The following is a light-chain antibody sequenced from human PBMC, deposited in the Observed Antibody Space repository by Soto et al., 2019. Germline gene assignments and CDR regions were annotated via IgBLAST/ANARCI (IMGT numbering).Light chain of an antibody. CDR3: QQYDSVPTT. CDR1: QSVSNSY. V-gene: IGKV3-20*01. J-gene: IGKJ1*01. CDR2: ASS. Sequence: EIVLTQSPDTVSWSPGERATLSCRASQSVSNSYLSWYQQKPGQAPRLLIYASSNRATGIPDRFSGSGSGTDFTLTISRLEPEDFAVYYCQQYDSVPTTFGQGTKVEIK.